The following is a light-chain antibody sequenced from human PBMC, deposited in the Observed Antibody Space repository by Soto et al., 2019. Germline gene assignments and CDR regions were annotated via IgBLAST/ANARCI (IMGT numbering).Light chain of an antibody. Sequence: AIRMTKSPSSLSASTGDRVTITCRASQGISSYLAWYQQKPGKAPKLLIYAASTLQSGVPSRFSGSGSGTDFTLTISCLQSEDFATYYCQQYYSYAWTFGQGTKVEIK. CDR2: AAS. CDR1: QGISSY. CDR3: QQYYSYAWT. J-gene: IGKJ1*01. V-gene: IGKV1-8*01.